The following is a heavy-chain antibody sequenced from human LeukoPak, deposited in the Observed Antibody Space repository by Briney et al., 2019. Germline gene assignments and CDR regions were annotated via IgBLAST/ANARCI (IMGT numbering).Heavy chain of an antibody. D-gene: IGHD6-13*01. Sequence: PSETLSLTCTVSGGSITSYYWSWIRQPAGKGLEWIGRIHTSGSTSYNPSLKSRVTMSVDTSKNQFSLKLSSVTAADTAVYFCARGGRYMSASWYRSVYYYMDVWGKGTTVTVSS. CDR1: GGSITSYY. J-gene: IGHJ6*03. CDR3: ARGGRYMSASWYRSVYYYMDV. V-gene: IGHV4-4*07. CDR2: IHTSGST.